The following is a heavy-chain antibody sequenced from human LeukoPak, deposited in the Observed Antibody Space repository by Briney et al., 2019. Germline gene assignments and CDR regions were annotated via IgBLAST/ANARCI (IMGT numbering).Heavy chain of an antibody. D-gene: IGHD5-18*01. V-gene: IGHV3-15*01. CDR2: IKSKTDGGTT. CDR1: GFTFSNYW. CDR3: TTESGYSYGFYYYYYGMDV. J-gene: IGHJ6*02. Sequence: PGGSLRLSCAASGFTFSNYWINWVRQAPGKGLEWVGRIKSKTDGGTTDYAAPVKGRFTISRDDSKNTLYLQMNSLKTEDTAVYYCTTESGYSYGFYYYYYGMDVWGQGTTVTVSS.